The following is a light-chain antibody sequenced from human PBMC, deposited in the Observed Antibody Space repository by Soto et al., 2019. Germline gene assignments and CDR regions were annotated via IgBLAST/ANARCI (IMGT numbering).Light chain of an antibody. CDR2: GAS. CDR3: QQYNNWLWT. J-gene: IGKJ1*01. V-gene: IGKV3-15*01. CDR1: QSVSSN. Sequence: EIEMTQSPDTLSVSPGERATLSCRASQSVSSNLAWYQQKPGQAPRLLIYGASTRATGIPARFSGSGSGTEFTLTISSLQSEDFAVYYCQQYNNWLWTFGQGTKVDIK.